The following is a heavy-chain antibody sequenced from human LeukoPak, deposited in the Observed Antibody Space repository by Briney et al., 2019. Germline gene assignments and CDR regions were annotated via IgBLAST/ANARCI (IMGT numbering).Heavy chain of an antibody. V-gene: IGHV1-2*02. CDR1: GYTFTDYH. J-gene: IGHJ4*02. D-gene: IGHD6-25*01. CDR3: ARNAAGVDY. CDR2: INSKSGGA. Sequence: ASVKVSCKASGYTFTDYHMHWLRQAPGQGLEWMGWINSKSGGATYAQTFQGRITMTRDTSTSTAHMELSRLTSDDTAVYYCARNAAGVDYWGQGTLVTVSS.